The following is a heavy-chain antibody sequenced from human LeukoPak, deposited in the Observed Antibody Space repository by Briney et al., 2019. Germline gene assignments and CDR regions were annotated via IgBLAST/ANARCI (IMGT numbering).Heavy chain of an antibody. V-gene: IGHV3-23*01. CDR1: GFTFNNYD. D-gene: IGHD2-15*01. J-gene: IGHJ4*02. CDR2: ISGSDDGT. Sequence: GGTLRLSCAASGFTFNNYDITWVRQIPGKGLEWVSAISGSDDGTYYADSVKGRFTISRDNSRNTLYLQMNTLRAEDTAIYFCAKSPVSSCRGSFCYPFDYWGQGNLVTVSS. CDR3: AKSPVSSCRGSFCYPFDY.